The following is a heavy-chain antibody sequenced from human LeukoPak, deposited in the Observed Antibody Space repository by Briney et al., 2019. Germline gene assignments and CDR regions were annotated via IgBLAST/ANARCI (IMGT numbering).Heavy chain of an antibody. D-gene: IGHD3-3*01. CDR2: INGDGSAT. CDR3: ASLVGGYYPPVEAFDI. J-gene: IGHJ3*02. CDR1: GFTFRSCW. Sequence: GGSLRLSCAASGFTFRSCWMHWVRQVPGKELVWVSRINGDGSATNYADSVRGRFTISRDNAKNTLYLQVNSLRADDSAVYYCASLVGGYYPPVEAFDIWGQGTMVTVSS. V-gene: IGHV3-74*01.